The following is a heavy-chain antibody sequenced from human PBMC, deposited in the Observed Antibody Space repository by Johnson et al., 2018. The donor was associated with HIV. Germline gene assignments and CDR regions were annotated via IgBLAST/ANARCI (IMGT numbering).Heavy chain of an antibody. CDR3: AGGITMKPPTAFDI. D-gene: IGHD3-22*01. CDR1: GFSFSDYY. Sequence: QVQLVESGGGLVKPGGSLRLSCAASGFSFSDYYMSWIRQAPGKGLEWVSYISSSGTTVYYADSVKGRFSISRDNAKNSLYMQMNSLRAEDTALYYCAGGITMKPPTAFDIWGQGTVVTVS. V-gene: IGHV3-11*01. J-gene: IGHJ3*02. CDR2: ISSSGTTV.